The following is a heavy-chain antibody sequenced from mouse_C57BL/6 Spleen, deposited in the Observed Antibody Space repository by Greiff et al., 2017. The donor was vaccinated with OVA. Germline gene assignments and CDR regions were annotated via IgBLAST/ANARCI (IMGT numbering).Heavy chain of an antibody. D-gene: IGHD2-3*01. CDR2: INPSTGGT. CDR3: ARSGDGYYAYYFDY. Sequence: VQLQQSGPELVKPGASVKISCKASGYSFTGYYKNWVKQSPEKSLEWIGEINPSTGGTTYIQKFKAKATLTVDKSSSTAYMQLKSLTSEDSAVYYCARSGDGYYAYYFDYWGQGTTLTVSS. CDR1: GYSFTGYY. J-gene: IGHJ2*01. V-gene: IGHV1-42*01.